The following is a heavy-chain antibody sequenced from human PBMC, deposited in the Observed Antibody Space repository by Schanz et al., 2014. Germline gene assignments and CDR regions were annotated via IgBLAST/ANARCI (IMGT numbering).Heavy chain of an antibody. CDR1: GGSISGYY. CDR2: IYSSGTT. J-gene: IGHJ4*02. V-gene: IGHV4-59*08. CDR3: ARLWGGWRIPDY. Sequence: QLQLQESGPGLVKPSETLSLTCTVSGGSISGYYWSWIRQPPGKGLEWIGYIYSSGTTRYNPSLKGRVSITEATPKNQFPLKLTSVTAADSAVYYCARLWGGWRIPDYWGQGTLVTVSS. D-gene: IGHD6-19*01.